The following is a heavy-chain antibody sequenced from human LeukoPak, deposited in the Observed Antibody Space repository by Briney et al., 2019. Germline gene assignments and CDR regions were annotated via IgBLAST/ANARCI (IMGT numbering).Heavy chain of an antibody. J-gene: IGHJ4*02. CDR1: GFTFSSHA. Sequence: GGSLRLSCAASGFTFSSHALSWVRQTPGKGLEWVSSISAAGDNIYFADSVKGRFTISRDNSKNTLYLQMNSLRAEDTAVYFCTYLDSSGYYYGRLRYWGQGTPVTVSS. CDR3: TYLDSSGYYYGRLRY. CDR2: ISAAGDNI. D-gene: IGHD3-22*01. V-gene: IGHV3-23*01.